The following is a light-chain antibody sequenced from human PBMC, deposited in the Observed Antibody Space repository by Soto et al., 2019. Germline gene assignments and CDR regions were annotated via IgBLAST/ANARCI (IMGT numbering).Light chain of an antibody. CDR1: QSVINN. CDR2: GAS. Sequence: EIVMTQSPATLSLSSGERATLSCWASQSVINNLAWYQQIRGQAPRLLIYGASTRATGIPARFSGSGSGTEFTLTITSLQSEDFAVYYCQQYNKWPRTFGQGTKVDIK. CDR3: QQYNKWPRT. J-gene: IGKJ1*01. V-gene: IGKV3-15*01.